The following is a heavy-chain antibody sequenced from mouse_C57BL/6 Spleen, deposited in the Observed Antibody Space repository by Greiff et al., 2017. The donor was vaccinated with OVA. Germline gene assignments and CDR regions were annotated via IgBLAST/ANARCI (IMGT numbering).Heavy chain of an antibody. V-gene: IGHV1-75*01. Sequence: VQLQQSGPELVKPGASVKISCKASGYTFTDYYINWVKQRPGQGLEWIGWIFPGSGSTYYNEKFKGKATLTVDKSSSTAYMSLSSLTSEDSAVYFCARRLANWDYFDYWGQGTTLTVSS. CDR2: IFPGSGST. D-gene: IGHD4-1*01. CDR3: ARRLANWDYFDY. CDR1: GYTFTDYY. J-gene: IGHJ2*01.